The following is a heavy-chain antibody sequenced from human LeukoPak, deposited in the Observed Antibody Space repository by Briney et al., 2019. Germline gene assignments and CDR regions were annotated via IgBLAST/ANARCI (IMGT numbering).Heavy chain of an antibody. V-gene: IGHV1-8*01. CDR1: GYTLNGYD. D-gene: IGHD5-12*01. Sequence: ASVKVSCKASGYTLNGYDLNWVRQATGQGLEWMGWMNPNSGNTGYAQKFQGRVTMTRDTSINTAYMELSSLTSEDTAVYYCARVEFNGGYSHVYWGQGTLVTVSS. CDR2: MNPNSGNT. CDR3: ARVEFNGGYSHVY. J-gene: IGHJ4*02.